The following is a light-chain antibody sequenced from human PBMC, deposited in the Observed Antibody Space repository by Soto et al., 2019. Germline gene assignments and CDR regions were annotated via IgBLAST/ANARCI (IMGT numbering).Light chain of an antibody. CDR1: QSVSSN. V-gene: IGKV3-15*01. CDR2: GAS. CDR3: QQYNNWPWT. J-gene: IGKJ1*01. Sequence: ETVMTQSPATLSVSPGERATLSCGASQSVSSNLAWYQQKPGQAPSLLIYGASTRATGVPARFSGSGSGTEFTLTINSLQSEDFAVYYCQQYNNWPWTFGQGTKVEIK.